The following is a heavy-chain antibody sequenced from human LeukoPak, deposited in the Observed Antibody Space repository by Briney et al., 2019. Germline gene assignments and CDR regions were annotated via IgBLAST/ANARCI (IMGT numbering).Heavy chain of an antibody. V-gene: IGHV3-73*01. CDR3: ARERITMVRGVSHDAFDI. CDR2: IRSKADNYAT. Sequence: GGSLRLSCAASGFTFSGSPILWVRQASGKGLEWVGRIRSKADNYATAYAASVQGRCTISRDDSKSTAYLQLNSLKTEDTAVYYCARERITMVRGVSHDAFDIWGQGTMVTVSS. CDR1: GFTFSGSP. J-gene: IGHJ3*02. D-gene: IGHD3-10*01.